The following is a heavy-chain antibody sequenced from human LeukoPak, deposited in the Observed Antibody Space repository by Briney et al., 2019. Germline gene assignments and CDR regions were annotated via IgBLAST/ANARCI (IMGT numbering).Heavy chain of an antibody. Sequence: AETHSLTCTVSGSSVSSANYFWSWIRQPPGKGLEWIGYIYYTGSTNYNPSQKSRVTMSLDTSKNQFSLRLSSVTAADTAFYYCSRELSSSSSCIDHWGQRTVHTVSS. J-gene: IGHJ1*01. CDR1: GSSVSSANYF. CDR2: IYYTGST. CDR3: SRELSSSSSCIDH. V-gene: IGHV4-61*01. D-gene: IGHD6-13*01.